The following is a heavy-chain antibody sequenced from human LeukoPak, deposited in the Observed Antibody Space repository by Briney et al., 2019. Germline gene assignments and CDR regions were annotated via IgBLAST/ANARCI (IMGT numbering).Heavy chain of an antibody. Sequence: GASVKVSCKASGYTFTSYGISWVRQAPGQGLEWMGGIIPIFGTANYAQKFQGRVTITADESTSTAYMELSSLRSEDTAVYYCARVASGLMSVDYWGQGTLVTVSS. CDR3: ARVASGLMSVDY. J-gene: IGHJ4*02. D-gene: IGHD2-8*01. CDR1: GYTFTSYG. CDR2: IIPIFGTA. V-gene: IGHV1-69*13.